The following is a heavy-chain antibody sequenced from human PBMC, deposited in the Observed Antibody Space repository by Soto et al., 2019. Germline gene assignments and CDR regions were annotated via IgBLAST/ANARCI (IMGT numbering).Heavy chain of an antibody. V-gene: IGHV3-23*01. CDR2: ISGSGGST. CDR1: GFTFSSYA. Sequence: EVQLLESGGGLVQPGGSLRLSCAASGFTFSSYAMNWVRQAPGKGLEWVSVISGSGGSTYYADSVKGRFTISRDNSKNTRYLQMNSLRAEDTAVYYCASRSSGWYFDYGGKGTLVTVSS. J-gene: IGHJ4*02. CDR3: ASRSSGWYFDY. D-gene: IGHD6-19*01.